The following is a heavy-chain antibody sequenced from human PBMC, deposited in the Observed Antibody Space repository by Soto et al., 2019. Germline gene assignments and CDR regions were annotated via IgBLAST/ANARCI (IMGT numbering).Heavy chain of an antibody. CDR1: GYTFSDYD. Sequence: QLQRVQSGAEVKKPGASLKVSGKAPGYTFSDYDINWVRKATGQGLEGRGWMNPNSGNTGYAQKFQGRVTMTRNTSINTAYMELSSLGSEDTAVYYCARDNRYNWNDEGWFDPWGQGTLVTVSS. J-gene: IGHJ5*02. D-gene: IGHD1-20*01. CDR2: MNPNSGNT. CDR3: ARDNRYNWNDEGWFDP. V-gene: IGHV1-8*01.